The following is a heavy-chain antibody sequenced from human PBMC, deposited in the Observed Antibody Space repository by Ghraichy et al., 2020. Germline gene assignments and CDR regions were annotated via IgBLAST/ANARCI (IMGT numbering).Heavy chain of an antibody. CDR2: IYYSGST. V-gene: IGHV4-39*01. D-gene: IGHD3-10*01. CDR1: GGSISSSSYY. J-gene: IGHJ6*03. Sequence: SETLSLTCTVSGGSISSSSYYWGWIRQPPGKGLEWIGSIYYSGSTYYNPSLKSRVTISVDTSKNQFSLKLSSVTAADTAVYYCARRAYYYGSGRFTDKYYYYYYIDVWGKGTTVTVSS. CDR3: ARRAYYYGSGRFTDKYYYYYYIDV.